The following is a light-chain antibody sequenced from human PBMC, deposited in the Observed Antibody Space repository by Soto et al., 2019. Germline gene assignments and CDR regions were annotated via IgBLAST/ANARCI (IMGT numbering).Light chain of an antibody. CDR3: QSYDSSLSGYV. CDR2: GSS. J-gene: IGLJ1*01. V-gene: IGLV1-40*01. CDR1: SSNIGAGYD. Sequence: VLTQPPSVSGAPGQRVTISCTGSSSNIGAGYDVHWYQQLPGTAPKLLIYGSSYRPSGVPDRFSGSKSGTSASLAITGLQAEDEADYYCQSYDSSLSGYVFGTGTKVT.